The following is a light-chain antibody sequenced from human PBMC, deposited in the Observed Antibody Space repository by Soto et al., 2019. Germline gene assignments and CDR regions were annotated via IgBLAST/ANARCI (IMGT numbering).Light chain of an antibody. CDR2: DAS. Sequence: EIVLTQSPGTLSLSPGETLSLSCRSSQSVRGYLAWYQHKPGQAPRLLIYDASNRATGIPDRFSGSGSGTVFALTITRLEPEDFAVYYCQQYDTSPRTFGQGTKVDIK. CDR1: QSVRGY. CDR3: QQYDTSPRT. V-gene: IGKV3-20*01. J-gene: IGKJ1*01.